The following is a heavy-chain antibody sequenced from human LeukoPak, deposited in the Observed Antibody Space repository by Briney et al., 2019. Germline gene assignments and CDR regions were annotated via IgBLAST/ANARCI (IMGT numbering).Heavy chain of an antibody. V-gene: IGHV3-9*01. CDR1: GFTFDDYA. Sequence: PGRSLRLSCAASGFTFDDYAMHWVRQAPGKGLEWVSGISWNSGSIGYADSVKGRFTISRDNAKNSLYLQMNSLRAEDTALYYCARQRYYFDYWGQGTLVTVSS. J-gene: IGHJ4*02. D-gene: IGHD6-25*01. CDR2: ISWNSGSI. CDR3: ARQRYYFDY.